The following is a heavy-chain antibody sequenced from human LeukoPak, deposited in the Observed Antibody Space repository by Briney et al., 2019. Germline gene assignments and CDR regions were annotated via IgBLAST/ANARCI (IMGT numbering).Heavy chain of an antibody. Sequence: KTSETLSLTCTVSGGSISSSSYYWGWIRQPPGKGLEWIGSIYYSGSTYYNPSLKSRVTISVDTSKNQFSLKLSSVTAADTAVFYCARHKTGARGFDIWGQGTMVTVSS. V-gene: IGHV4-39*01. CDR1: GGSISSSSYY. J-gene: IGHJ3*02. D-gene: IGHD3-10*01. CDR2: IYYSGST. CDR3: ARHKTGARGFDI.